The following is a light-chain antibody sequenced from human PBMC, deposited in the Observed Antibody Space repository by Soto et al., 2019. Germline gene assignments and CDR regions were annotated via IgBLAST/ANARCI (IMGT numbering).Light chain of an antibody. CDR1: QGIGNE. J-gene: IGKJ1*01. V-gene: IGKV1-17*01. CDR3: LHHYSYPWT. CDR2: AAS. Sequence: DIQMTQSPSSLSASGGDRVAITCRASQGIGNELGWYQQKPGKAPKCLIYAASSLRSGVPSRFSGGGSGTEFTLTISSLQPEDLATYYCLHHYSYPWTSGQGTKVDIK.